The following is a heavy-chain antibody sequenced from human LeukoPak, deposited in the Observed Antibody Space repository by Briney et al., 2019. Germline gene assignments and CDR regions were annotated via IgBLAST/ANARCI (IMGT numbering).Heavy chain of an antibody. CDR3: ARDHRGVSDDSSGYPRFDY. Sequence: SVKVSCKASGGTFSSYAISWVRQAPGQGLEWMGGIIPIFGTANYAQKFQGRVTITADESTSTAYMELSSLRSEDTAVYYCARDHRGVSDDSSGYPRFDYWGQGTLVTVSS. D-gene: IGHD3-22*01. V-gene: IGHV1-69*13. CDR2: IIPIFGTA. J-gene: IGHJ4*02. CDR1: GGTFSSYA.